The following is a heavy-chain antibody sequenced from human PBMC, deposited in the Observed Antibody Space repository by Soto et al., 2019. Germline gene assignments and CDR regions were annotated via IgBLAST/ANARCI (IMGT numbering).Heavy chain of an antibody. Sequence: GGSLRLSCAASGFIFSSNTMNWVRQAPGKGLEWVSSISSTTNYIYYADSMKGRFTVSRDNAKNSVYLEMHSLSAEDTAVYYCARESEDLTSNFDYWGQGTLVTVSS. CDR1: GFIFSSNT. V-gene: IGHV3-21*01. CDR3: ARESEDLTSNFDY. CDR2: ISSTTNYI. J-gene: IGHJ4*02.